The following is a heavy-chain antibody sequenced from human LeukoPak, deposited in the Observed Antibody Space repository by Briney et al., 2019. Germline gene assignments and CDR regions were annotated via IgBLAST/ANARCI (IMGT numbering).Heavy chain of an antibody. Sequence: ASETLSLTCAVYRGSFCGYYCGWIRWPPGWGLEWIGEIHQSRSTNYNPSIKSRVTISVDTSKNQFSLKLSSVTAADTAVYYCARGLAYRYGYNWFPFDYWGQGTLVTVSS. CDR3: ARGLAYRYGYNWFPFDY. D-gene: IGHD5-24*01. V-gene: IGHV4-34*01. CDR2: IHQSRST. J-gene: IGHJ4*02. CDR1: RGSFCGYY.